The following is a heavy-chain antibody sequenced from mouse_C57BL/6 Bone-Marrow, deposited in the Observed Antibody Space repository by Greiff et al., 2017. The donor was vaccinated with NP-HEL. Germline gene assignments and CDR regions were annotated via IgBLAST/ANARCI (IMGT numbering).Heavy chain of an antibody. CDR3: ASLIYYYGSSYSFAY. CDR2: ISSGGSYT. D-gene: IGHD1-1*01. CDR1: GFTFSSYG. V-gene: IGHV5-6*01. J-gene: IGHJ3*01. Sequence: EVQVVESGGDLVKPGGSLKLSCAASGFTFSSYGMSWVRQTPDKRLEWVATISSGGSYTYYPDSVKGRFTISRDNAKNTLYLQMSSLKSEDTAMYYCASLIYYYGSSYSFAYWGQGTLVTVSA.